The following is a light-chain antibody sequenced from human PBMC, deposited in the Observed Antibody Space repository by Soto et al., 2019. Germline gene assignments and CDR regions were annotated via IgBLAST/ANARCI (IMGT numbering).Light chain of an antibody. CDR3: QQRSHWPST. V-gene: IGKV3-11*01. CDR2: DAS. CDR1: QSVTTY. Sequence: EIVLTQSPGTLSLSPGERATLSCRASQSVTTYLAWYQQKPGQAPRLLIYDASNRATGIPARFSGSGSGTDFTLTISSLEPEDFAVYYCQQRSHWPSTFGQGTRLEIK. J-gene: IGKJ5*01.